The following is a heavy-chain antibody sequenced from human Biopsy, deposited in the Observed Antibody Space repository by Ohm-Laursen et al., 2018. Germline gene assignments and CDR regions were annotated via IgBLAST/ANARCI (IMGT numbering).Heavy chain of an antibody. V-gene: IGHV3-7*03. Sequence: SLRLSCAASGFTFSTYWMTWVRQSPGKGLEWVANIKRDGSQSNHADSVKGRFTISRDNAKNSLYLQMNSLKTEDTALYYCARAGRYCSGGGCYSRFDSWGQGTLVTVSS. CDR3: ARAGRYCSGGGCYSRFDS. CDR1: GFTFSTYW. J-gene: IGHJ5*01. CDR2: IKRDGSQS. D-gene: IGHD2-15*01.